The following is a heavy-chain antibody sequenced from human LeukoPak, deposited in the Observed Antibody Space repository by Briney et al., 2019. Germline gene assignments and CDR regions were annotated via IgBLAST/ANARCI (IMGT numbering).Heavy chain of an antibody. CDR2: ISGSGGST. Sequence: GGSLRLSCAASGFTFSSYAMSWVREAPGKGLEWVSAISGSGGSTYYADSVKGRFTISRDNSKNTLYLQMNSLRAEDTAVYYCAKDEESSSSPLDYWGQGTLVTVSS. CDR3: AKDEESSSSPLDY. D-gene: IGHD6-6*01. CDR1: GFTFSSYA. V-gene: IGHV3-23*01. J-gene: IGHJ4*02.